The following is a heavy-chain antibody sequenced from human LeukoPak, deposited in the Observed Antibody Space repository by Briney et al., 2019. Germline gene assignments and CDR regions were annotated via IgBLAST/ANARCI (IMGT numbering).Heavy chain of an antibody. J-gene: IGHJ4*02. CDR3: ARSCGYSYRPNGQGSFDY. CDR2: ISSSGSTI. CDR1: GCTFSDYY. Sequence: GGSLRLSCAASGCTFSDYYMSWIRQAPGKGLEWVSYISSSGSTIYYEDSVKGRFTISRDNAKNSLYLQMNTLRAEDTAVYYCARSCGYSYRPNGQGSFDYWGQGTLVTVSS. V-gene: IGHV3-11*01. D-gene: IGHD5-18*01.